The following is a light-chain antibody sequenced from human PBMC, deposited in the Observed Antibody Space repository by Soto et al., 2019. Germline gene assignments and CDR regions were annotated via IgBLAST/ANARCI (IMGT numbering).Light chain of an antibody. V-gene: IGKV2-28*01. J-gene: IGKJ1*01. Sequence: IVMTQSPLSLPVTPGEPASISCRSNQSLLHSNGYNYLDWYLQKPGQSPQLLIYLGSNRASGVPDRFSGSGSGTDFTLKIIRVEAEDVGVYYCMQVLQGPPTFGQGTKVEIK. CDR1: QSLLHSNGYNY. CDR2: LGS. CDR3: MQVLQGPPT.